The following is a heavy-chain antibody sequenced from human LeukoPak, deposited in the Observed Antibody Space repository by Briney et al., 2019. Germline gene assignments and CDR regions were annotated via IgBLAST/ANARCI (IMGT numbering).Heavy chain of an antibody. D-gene: IGHD1-26*01. J-gene: IGHJ4*02. Sequence: PSETLSLTCTVSGGSISSSSYYWGWIRQPPGKGLEWIGSIYYSGSTYYNPSLKSRVTISVDTSKNQFSLKLSSVTAADTAVYYCQVGATRYFDYWGQGTLVTVSS. V-gene: IGHV4-39*07. CDR3: QVGATRYFDY. CDR1: GGSISSSSYY. CDR2: IYYSGST.